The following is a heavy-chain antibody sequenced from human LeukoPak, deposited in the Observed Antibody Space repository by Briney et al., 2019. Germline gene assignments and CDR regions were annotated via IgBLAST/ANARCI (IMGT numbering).Heavy chain of an antibody. CDR1: GGSISSGDYY. V-gene: IGHV4-30-4*01. CDR3: ARAGVEQWLVRIVDY. D-gene: IGHD6-19*01. CDR2: IYYSGST. Sequence: PSETLSLTCTVSGGSISSGDYYWSWIRQPPGKGLEWIGYIYYSGSTYYNPSLKSRVTISVDTSKNQFSLKLSSATAADTAVYYCARAGVEQWLVRIVDYWGQGTLVTVSS. J-gene: IGHJ4*02.